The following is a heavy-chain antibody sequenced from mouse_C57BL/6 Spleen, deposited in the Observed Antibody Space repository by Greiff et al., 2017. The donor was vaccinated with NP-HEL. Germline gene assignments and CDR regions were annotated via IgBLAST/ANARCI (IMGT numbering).Heavy chain of an antibody. CDR2: IDPENGNT. J-gene: IGHJ3*01. V-gene: IGHV14-3*01. Sequence: VQLKESVAELVRPGASVKLSCTASGFNITNTYMHWVKQRPEQGLEWIGRIDPENGNTKYAPKFQGKATITADTSSNTAYLQLSSLPSEDSAIYYCVDWDYDGEFADWGQGTMVTVAA. CDR3: VDWDYDGEFAD. D-gene: IGHD2-4*01. CDR1: GFNITNTY.